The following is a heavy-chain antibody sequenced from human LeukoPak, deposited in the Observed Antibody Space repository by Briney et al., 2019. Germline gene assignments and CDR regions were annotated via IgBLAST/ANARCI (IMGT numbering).Heavy chain of an antibody. D-gene: IGHD5-18*01. CDR1: GASISSSGHY. V-gene: IGHV4-30-2*01. Sequence: SQTLSLTCTVSGASISSSGHYWSWIRQPPGKGLEWIGYVYQSGITYYNPSLKSRVTISLDGSKNQFSLELSSMTAADTAIYYCAAVDTVADDSYYIDFWGQGTLVAVSS. CDR3: AAVDTVADDSYYIDF. J-gene: IGHJ4*02. CDR2: VYQSGIT.